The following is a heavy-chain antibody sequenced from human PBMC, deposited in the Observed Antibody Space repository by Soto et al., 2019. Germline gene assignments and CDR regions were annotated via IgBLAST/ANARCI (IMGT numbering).Heavy chain of an antibody. Sequence: QVQLVQSGAEVKKPGASVKVSCKVSGHTLTELSMHWVRQAPGKGLEWMGGFDPEDGETIYAQNFQGRFTMTEDTSTDTAYIGLSSLRSEDTAVYYCATAYRLNWNDLLGDWFDAWGQGTLVTVSS. CDR3: ATAYRLNWNDLLGDWFDA. CDR2: FDPEDGET. D-gene: IGHD1-1*01. CDR1: GHTLTELS. J-gene: IGHJ5*02. V-gene: IGHV1-24*01.